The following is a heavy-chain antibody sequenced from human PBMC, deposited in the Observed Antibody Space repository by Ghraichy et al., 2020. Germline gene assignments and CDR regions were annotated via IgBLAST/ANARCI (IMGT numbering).Heavy chain of an antibody. CDR2: IYYSGST. J-gene: IGHJ6*02. CDR3: ARLRFRELFFPSRYYFYGVDA. Sequence: SETLSLTCTVSGGSIRSDYWTWIRQPPGKGLEWIGYIYYSGSTNYHPSLKSRVTISVDASKKQFSLKLSSVTAADTAVYYCARLRFRELFFPSRYYFYGVDAWGQGTTDTVSS. V-gene: IGHV4-59*01. D-gene: IGHD3-10*01. CDR1: GGSIRSDY.